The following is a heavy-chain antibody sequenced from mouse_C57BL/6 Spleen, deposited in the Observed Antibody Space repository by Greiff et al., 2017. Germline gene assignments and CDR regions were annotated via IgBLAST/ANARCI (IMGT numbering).Heavy chain of an antibody. J-gene: IGHJ2*01. CDR3: ARGDYYGSSYYFDD. CDR2: IYPGSGNT. V-gene: IGHV1-76*01. CDR1: GYTFTDYY. D-gene: IGHD1-1*01. Sequence: VQLQQSGAELVRPGASVKLSCKASGYTFTDYYINWVKQRPGQGLEWIARIYPGSGNTYYNEKFKGKATLTAEKSSSTAYMQLSSLTSEDSAVYVCARGDYYGSSYYFDDWGQGTTLTVSS.